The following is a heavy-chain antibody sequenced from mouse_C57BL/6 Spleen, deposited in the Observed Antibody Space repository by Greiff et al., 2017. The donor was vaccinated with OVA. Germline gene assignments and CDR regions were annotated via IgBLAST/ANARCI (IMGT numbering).Heavy chain of an antibody. CDR1: GFTFTDYY. Sequence: EVQVVESGGGLVQPGGSMSLSCAASGFTFTDYYMSWVRQPPGKALEWLGLIRYKANGYTTEYSASVKGRFTISRDNSQSSLYLQMNALRAEDGAAYYCARDGDATIARAWYFDVWGTGTTVTVSS. V-gene: IGHV7-3*01. CDR2: IRYKANGYTT. D-gene: IGHD3-3*01. J-gene: IGHJ1*03. CDR3: ARDGDATIARAWYFDV.